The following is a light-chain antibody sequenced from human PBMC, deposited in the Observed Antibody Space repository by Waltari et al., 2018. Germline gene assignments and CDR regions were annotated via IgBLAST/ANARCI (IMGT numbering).Light chain of an antibody. CDR2: RAS. CDR3: QQYRSTVMYN. Sequence: VLTRSPGRLSFSRGERATRSCRASQSLTQNYFAWYQQKPGQAPRPLTYRASSKAAGIPDRFSSRGSGADVTLNNSRLEPEDCAVYYCQQYRSTVMYNFREGTKLAIK. V-gene: IGKV3-20*01. J-gene: IGKJ2*01. CDR1: QSLTQNY.